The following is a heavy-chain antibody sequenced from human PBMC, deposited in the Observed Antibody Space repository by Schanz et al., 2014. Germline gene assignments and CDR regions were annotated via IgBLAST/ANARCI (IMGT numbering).Heavy chain of an antibody. V-gene: IGHV3-21*04. CDR2: ISNGGGGYI. Sequence: EVQLVESGGGLVKPGGSLRLSCAASGFAFSAYSMNWVRQAPGKGLEWVSTISNGGGGYISYADFVKGRFTISRDNSMNTLSLQMNGLSADDTAIYYCARDKGGYYPFDYWGQGTLVTVSS. J-gene: IGHJ4*02. CDR1: GFAFSAYS. CDR3: ARDKGGYYPFDY. D-gene: IGHD3-3*01.